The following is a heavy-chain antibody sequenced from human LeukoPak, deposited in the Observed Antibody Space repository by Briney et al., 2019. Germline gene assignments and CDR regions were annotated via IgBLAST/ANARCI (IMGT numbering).Heavy chain of an antibody. J-gene: IGHJ5*02. Sequence: ASVKVSCKASGYTFTSYGISWVRQAPGQGLEWMGWISAYNGNTNYAQKLQGRVTMTTDTSTSTAYMELRSLRSDDTAVCYCARGDYYDTSMGFDPWGQGTLVTVSS. V-gene: IGHV1-18*01. CDR2: ISAYNGNT. D-gene: IGHD3-22*01. CDR3: ARGDYYDTSMGFDP. CDR1: GYTFTSYG.